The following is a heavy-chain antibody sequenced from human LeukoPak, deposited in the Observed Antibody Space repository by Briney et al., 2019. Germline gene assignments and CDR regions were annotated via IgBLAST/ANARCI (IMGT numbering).Heavy chain of an antibody. Sequence: GGSLRLSCAASGFTFSSYAMSWVRQAPGKGLEWVSGISGSGGSAYYADSVKGRFTISRDNSKNTVFLQMNSLRAEDTAVYYCAKDGVGASWLDFFEYRGQGALVTVSS. V-gene: IGHV3-23*01. D-gene: IGHD1-26*01. CDR3: AKDGVGASWLDFFEY. CDR2: ISGSGGSA. CDR1: GFTFSSYA. J-gene: IGHJ4*02.